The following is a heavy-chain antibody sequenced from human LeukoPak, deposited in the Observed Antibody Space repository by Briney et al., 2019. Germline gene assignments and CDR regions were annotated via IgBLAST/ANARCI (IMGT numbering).Heavy chain of an antibody. J-gene: IGHJ4*02. CDR2: ISDSGGST. CDR1: GLTFSNFA. Sequence: GGSLRLSCAASGLTFSNFAMSWVRQAPGKGLEWVSGISDSGGSTYYADSVKGRFTISRDNSKNTLYLQMKSLRAEETAVYYCAKRGIMIRKIILVGYHTEASYFDCWGQGTLFTVSP. V-gene: IGHV3-23*01. D-gene: IGHD3-16*01. CDR3: AKRGIMIRKIILVGYHTEASYFDC.